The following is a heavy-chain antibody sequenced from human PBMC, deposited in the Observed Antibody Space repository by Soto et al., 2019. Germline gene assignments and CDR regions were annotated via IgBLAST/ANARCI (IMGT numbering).Heavy chain of an antibody. J-gene: IGHJ4*02. Sequence: AXESLKISCKAAGYTFTNYWVAWVRQMSGKGLEWVGVIYPYDADTTYGPTFQGQVTISADKSLNTAYLQWSSLEVSDTAMYFCARSIYGTGGYYSDYWGQGTPVTVSS. CDR3: ARSIYGTGGYYSDY. CDR2: IYPYDADT. D-gene: IGHD3-10*01. CDR1: GYTFTNYW. V-gene: IGHV5-51*01.